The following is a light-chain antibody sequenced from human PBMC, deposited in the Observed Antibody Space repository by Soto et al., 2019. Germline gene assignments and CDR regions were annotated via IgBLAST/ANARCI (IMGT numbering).Light chain of an antibody. V-gene: IGLV1-40*01. CDR2: GNS. CDR3: QSYDSSLSGYV. J-gene: IGLJ1*01. Sequence: QSALTQPPSVSGAPGQRVTISCTGSSSNIGAGCDVHWYQRLPGTAPKLLIYGNSHRPSGVPDRFSGSKSGTSASLAITGLQAEDEADYYCQSYDSSLSGYVFGTGTKVTVL. CDR1: SSNIGAGCD.